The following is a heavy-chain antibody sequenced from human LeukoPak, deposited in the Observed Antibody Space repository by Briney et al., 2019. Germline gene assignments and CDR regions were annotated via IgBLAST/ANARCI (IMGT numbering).Heavy chain of an antibody. Sequence: GESLKISCKGSGYSFTSYWIGWVRQMPGKGLEWMGIIYPGDSDTRYSPSFQGQVTISADKSISTAYLQWSSLKASDTAMYYCARVDWDYYGSGSFPSYFDYWGQGNLVTVSS. D-gene: IGHD3-10*01. J-gene: IGHJ4*02. CDR1: GYSFTSYW. CDR3: ARVDWDYYGSGSFPSYFDY. CDR2: IYPGDSDT. V-gene: IGHV5-51*01.